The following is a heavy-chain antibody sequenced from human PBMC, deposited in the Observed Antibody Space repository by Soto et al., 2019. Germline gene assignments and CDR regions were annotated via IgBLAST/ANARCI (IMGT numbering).Heavy chain of an antibody. CDR1: GFTFSSYG. V-gene: IGHV3-30*18. J-gene: IGHJ6*02. Sequence: QVQLVESGGGVVQPGRSLRLSCAASGFTFSSYGMHWVRQAPGKGLEWVAVISYDGSNKYYADSVKGRFTISRDNSKNSLYRQMKSRRAEDTAVDYCANDQLRGVRGVITYYDGMDVWGQGTTVTVSS. CDR3: ANDQLRGVRGVITYYDGMDV. CDR2: ISYDGSNK. D-gene: IGHD3-10*01.